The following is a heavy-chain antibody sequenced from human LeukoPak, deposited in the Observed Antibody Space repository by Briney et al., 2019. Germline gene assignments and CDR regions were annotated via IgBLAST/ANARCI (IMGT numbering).Heavy chain of an antibody. CDR2: ISSSGVII. CDR1: GFTFISYE. Sequence: GWALPLSRAACGFTFISYEMNWVRQAPGKGLEGVSYISSSGVIIYYADSVKGRFTISRDNAKNSLYLQMNSLRAEDTAVYYCARVREAAAFDIWGQGTMVTVSS. D-gene: IGHD6-25*01. J-gene: IGHJ3*02. CDR3: ARVREAAAFDI. V-gene: IGHV3-48*03.